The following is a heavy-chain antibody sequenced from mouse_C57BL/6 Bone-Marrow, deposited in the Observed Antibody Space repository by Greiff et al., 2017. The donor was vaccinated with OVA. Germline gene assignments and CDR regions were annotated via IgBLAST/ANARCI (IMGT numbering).Heavy chain of an antibody. D-gene: IGHD2-4*01. CDR2: ISSGGSYT. CDR1: GFTFSSYG. Sequence: VQLKESGGDLVKPGGSLKLSCAASGFTFSSYGMSWVRQTPDKRLEWVATISSGGSYTYYPDSVKGRFTISRDNSKSTLYLQMSSLKSEDTAMYYCARQNDYAAYFDYWGQGTTLTVSS. V-gene: IGHV5-6*01. J-gene: IGHJ2*01. CDR3: ARQNDYAAYFDY.